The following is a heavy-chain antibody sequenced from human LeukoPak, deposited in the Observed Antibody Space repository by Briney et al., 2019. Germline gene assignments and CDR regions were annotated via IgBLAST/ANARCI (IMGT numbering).Heavy chain of an antibody. CDR3: AKAPYGSGSSYFDY. CDR2: ISGSGSST. J-gene: IGHJ4*02. D-gene: IGHD3-10*01. Sequence: SGGSLRLSCAASGFTFSSYAMSWVRQAPGKGLEWVSAISGSGSSTYYADSVKGRFTISRDNSKNTLYLQMNSLRAEDTAVYYCAKAPYGSGSSYFDYWGQGTLVTVSS. CDR1: GFTFSSYA. V-gene: IGHV3-23*01.